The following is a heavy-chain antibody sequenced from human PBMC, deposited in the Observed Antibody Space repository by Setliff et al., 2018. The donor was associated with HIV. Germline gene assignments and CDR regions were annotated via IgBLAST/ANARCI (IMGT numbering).Heavy chain of an antibody. V-gene: IGHV4-39*01. J-gene: IGHJ4*02. CDR3: ARGIGLRPFDA. CDR1: GGSISSSTYY. CDR2: IYHSGFT. D-gene: IGHD4-17*01. Sequence: SETLSLTCSVSGGSISSSTYYWGWIRQPPGQGLEWIGSIYHSGFTYHNPSLKSRITLSVDTSKNQFSLKLSSVTAADTAVYFCARGIGLRPFDAWGQGTLVTVSS.